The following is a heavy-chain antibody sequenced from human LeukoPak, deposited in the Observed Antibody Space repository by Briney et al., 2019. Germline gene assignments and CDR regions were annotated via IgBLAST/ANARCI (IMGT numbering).Heavy chain of an antibody. J-gene: IGHJ4*02. CDR3: ARDLPYYYGSGSPRFDY. CDR2: IYRSGST. V-gene: IGHV4-38-2*02. CDR1: GYSISNGYH. Sequence: PSETLSLTCAVSGYSISNGYHWGWIRQPPGKGLEWIGSIYRSGSTYYNPSLKSRVTISVDTSKNHFSLRLSSVTAADTAVYYCARDLPYYYGSGSPRFDYWGQGTLVTVSS. D-gene: IGHD3-10*01.